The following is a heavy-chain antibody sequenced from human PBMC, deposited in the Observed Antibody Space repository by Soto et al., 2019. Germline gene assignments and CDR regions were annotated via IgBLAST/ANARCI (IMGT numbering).Heavy chain of an antibody. V-gene: IGHV3-33*01. CDR3: ARDGTMTTVSTDHFDY. J-gene: IGHJ4*02. D-gene: IGHD4-17*01. CDR2: IWYDGSNK. Sequence: QVQLVESGGGVVQPGRSLRLSCAASGFTFSSYGMPWVRQAPGKGLEWVAVIWYDGSNKYYADSVKGRFTISRDNSKNTLYLQMNSLRAEDTAVYYCARDGTMTTVSTDHFDYWGQGTLVTVSS. CDR1: GFTFSSYG.